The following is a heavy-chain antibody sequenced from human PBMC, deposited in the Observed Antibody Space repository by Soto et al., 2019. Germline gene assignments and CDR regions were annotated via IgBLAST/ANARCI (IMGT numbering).Heavy chain of an antibody. D-gene: IGHD3-3*01. CDR3: ARDLELRFLEWPRVSLLGYYYMDV. J-gene: IGHJ6*03. V-gene: IGHV1-46*03. Sequence: ASVKVSCKASGYTFTSYYMHWVRQAPGQGLEWMGIINPSGGSTSYAQKFQGRVTMTRDTSTSTVYMELSSLRSEDTAVYYCARDLELRFLEWPRVSLLGYYYMDVWGKGTTVTVSS. CDR2: INPSGGST. CDR1: GYTFTSYY.